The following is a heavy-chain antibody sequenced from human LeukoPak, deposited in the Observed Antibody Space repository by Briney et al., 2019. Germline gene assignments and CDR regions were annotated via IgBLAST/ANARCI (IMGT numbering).Heavy chain of an antibody. CDR2: INLDSGAT. CDR3: ARERDGYIS. V-gene: IGHV1-2*02. J-gene: IGHJ4*02. Sequence: ASVKVSCKAFGYTFTAYYMHWVRQAPGQGFEWMGWINLDSGATDYAQKFQGRVTMTRNTSISTAYMELSSLRSEDTAVYYCARERDGYISWGQGTLVTVSS. CDR1: GYTFTAYY. D-gene: IGHD5-24*01.